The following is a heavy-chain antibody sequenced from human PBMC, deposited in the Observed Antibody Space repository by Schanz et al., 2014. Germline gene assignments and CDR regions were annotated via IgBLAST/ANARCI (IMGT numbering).Heavy chain of an antibody. CDR3: ARLGTGMAVAGSVIDSYYYYMDV. CDR1: GYTFTSDS. J-gene: IGHJ6*03. V-gene: IGHV1-69*09. D-gene: IGHD6-19*01. Sequence: QVQLVQSGAEVKKPGASVKVSCKASGYTFTSDSMHWVRQAPGQGLEWMGRIIPILGIANYAQKFQGRVTITADKSTFTAYMDVSSLRSEDTAVYYCARLGTGMAVAGSVIDSYYYYMDVWGEGTTVTVSS. CDR2: IIPILGIA.